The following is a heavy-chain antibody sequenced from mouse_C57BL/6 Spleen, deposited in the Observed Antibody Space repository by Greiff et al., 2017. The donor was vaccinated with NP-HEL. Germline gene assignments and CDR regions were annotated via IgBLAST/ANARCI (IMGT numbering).Heavy chain of an antibody. CDR2: INPSSGYS. CDR1: GYTFTSYT. J-gene: IGHJ4*01. Sequence: QVQLKESGAELARPGASVKMSCKASGYTFTSYTMHWVKQRPGQGLEWIGYINPSSGYSKYNQKFKDQAPLTADKSSSTAYRQLSSLTSEDSAVYYGARVYDGYYAYAMDYWGQGTSVTVSS. D-gene: IGHD2-3*01. V-gene: IGHV1-4*01. CDR3: ARVYDGYYAYAMDY.